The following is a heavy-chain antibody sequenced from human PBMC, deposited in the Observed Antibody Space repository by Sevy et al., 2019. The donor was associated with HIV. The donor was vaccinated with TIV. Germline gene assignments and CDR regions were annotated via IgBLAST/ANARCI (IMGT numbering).Heavy chain of an antibody. CDR1: GFTFSSYE. CDR2: ISNSGTAM. J-gene: IGHJ5*02. D-gene: IGHD3-16*02. CDR3: ARDGRRIMITFGGVIARPNWFDP. Sequence: GGSLRLSCAASGFTFSSYEMNWVRQAPGKGLEWISYISNSGTAMYYSDSVRGRFTISRDNARRSLYLQMNSLRAEDTAVYYCARDGRRIMITFGGVIARPNWFDPWGQGTLVTVSS. V-gene: IGHV3-48*03.